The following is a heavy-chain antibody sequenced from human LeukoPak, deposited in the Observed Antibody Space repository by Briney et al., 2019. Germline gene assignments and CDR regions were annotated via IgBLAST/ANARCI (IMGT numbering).Heavy chain of an antibody. J-gene: IGHJ4*02. D-gene: IGHD3-22*01. CDR3: ARTYYYDSSGYYPFDY. CDR1: GFTFSSCG. Sequence: GGSLRLSCAASGFTFSSCGMHWVRQAPGKGLEWVAVIWYDGSNKYYADSVKGRFTISRDNSKNTLYLQMNSLRAEDTAVYYCARTYYYDSSGYYPFDYWGQGTLVTVSS. V-gene: IGHV3-33*01. CDR2: IWYDGSNK.